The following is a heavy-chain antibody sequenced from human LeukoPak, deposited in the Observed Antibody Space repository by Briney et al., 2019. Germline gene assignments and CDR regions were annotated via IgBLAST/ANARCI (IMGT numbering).Heavy chain of an antibody. CDR2: ISSSGSTI. CDR1: GFTFSDYY. CDR3: ARESIADNSYYMDV. Sequence: PGGSLRLSCAASGFTFSDYYMSWIRQAPGKGLEWVSYISSSGSTIYYADSVKGRFTISRDNAKNSLYLQMNSLRAEDTAVYYCARESIADNSYYMDVWGKGTTVTVSS. J-gene: IGHJ6*03. D-gene: IGHD6-6*01. V-gene: IGHV3-11*01.